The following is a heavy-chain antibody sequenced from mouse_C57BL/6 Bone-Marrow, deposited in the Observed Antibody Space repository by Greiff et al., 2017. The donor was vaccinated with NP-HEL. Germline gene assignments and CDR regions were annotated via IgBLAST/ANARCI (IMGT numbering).Heavy chain of an antibody. CDR3: AREGHYYGSSYGWYFDV. D-gene: IGHD1-1*01. Sequence: EVKLMESGGGLVKPGGSLKLSCAASGFTFSDYGMHWVRQAPEKGLEWVAYISSGSSTIYYADTVKGRFTISRDNAKNTLFLQMTSLRSEDTAMYYCAREGHYYGSSYGWYFDVWGTGTTVTVSS. CDR2: ISSGSSTI. V-gene: IGHV5-17*01. CDR1: GFTFSDYG. J-gene: IGHJ1*03.